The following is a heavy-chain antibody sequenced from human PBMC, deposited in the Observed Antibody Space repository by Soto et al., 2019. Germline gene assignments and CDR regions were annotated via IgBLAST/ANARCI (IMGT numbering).Heavy chain of an antibody. J-gene: IGHJ3*02. CDR2: IYTSGST. CDR3: ARQYYYDTSGHGFDI. Sequence: QVHLQESGPGLVKPSETLSLTCTVSGGSISSYYWSWIRQPAGKGLEWIGRIYTSGSTNYIPSLKSRVTMSVDTSKNQFSPKLSSVTAADTAVYYCARQYYYDTSGHGFDIWGQGTMVTVSS. CDR1: GGSISSYY. D-gene: IGHD3-22*01. V-gene: IGHV4-4*07.